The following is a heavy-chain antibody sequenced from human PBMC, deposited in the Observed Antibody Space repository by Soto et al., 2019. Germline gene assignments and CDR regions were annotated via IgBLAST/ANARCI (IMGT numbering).Heavy chain of an antibody. J-gene: IGHJ4*02. CDR3: ARDDSWQLLPVGSCDY. Sequence: TGGSLRLSCAASGFTFSSYSMNWVRQAPGKGLEWVSYISSSSSTIYYADSVKGRFTISRDNAKNSLYLQMNSLRAEDTAVYYCARDDSWQLLPVGSCDYWGQGTLVTVSS. CDR2: ISSSSSTI. V-gene: IGHV3-48*01. CDR1: GFTFSSYS. D-gene: IGHD6-13*01.